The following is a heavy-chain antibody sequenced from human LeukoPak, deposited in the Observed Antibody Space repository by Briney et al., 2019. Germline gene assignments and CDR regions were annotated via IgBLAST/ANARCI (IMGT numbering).Heavy chain of an antibody. CDR2: IYYSGST. V-gene: IGHV4-59*12. CDR1: GGSISNYY. D-gene: IGHD2-2*01. Sequence: SETLSLTCTVSGGSISNYYWSWIRQPPGKELEWIGYIYYSGSTNYNPSLKSRVTISVDTSKNQFSLKLSSVTAADTAVYYCANLGYCSSTSCRAEEDAFDIWGQGTMVTVSS. CDR3: ANLGYCSSTSCRAEEDAFDI. J-gene: IGHJ3*02.